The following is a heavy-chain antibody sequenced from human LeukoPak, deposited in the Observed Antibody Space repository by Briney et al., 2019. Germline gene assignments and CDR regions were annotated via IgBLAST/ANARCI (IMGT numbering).Heavy chain of an antibody. V-gene: IGHV3-23*01. CDR1: GFTFSGYA. CDR2: ISAGGGST. J-gene: IGHJ4*02. Sequence: GGSLRLSCAASGFTFSGYAMSWLRQAPAKGLEWNSDISAGGGSTYYADSVKGRFTISRDNSKNTVYLQMNSLRAEDTAVYYCAKETNNILTGYYTFDYWGQGILVTVSS. CDR3: AKETNNILTGYYTFDY. D-gene: IGHD3-9*01.